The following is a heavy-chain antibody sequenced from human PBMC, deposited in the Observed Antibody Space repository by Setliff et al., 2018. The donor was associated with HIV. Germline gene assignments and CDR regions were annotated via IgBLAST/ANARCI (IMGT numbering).Heavy chain of an antibody. D-gene: IGHD4-4*01. CDR2: ISAYNGNT. CDR1: GYSFTNYG. V-gene: IGHV1-18*01. J-gene: IGHJ4*02. Sequence: ASVKVSCKASGYSFTNYGIGWVRQAPGQGLEWMGWISAYNGNTNYAQKVQGRVTMTTDTSTNTAYMELRSLSSDDTAVYYCARMDDYSNAANYWGQGMLVTVSS. CDR3: ARMDDYSNAANY.